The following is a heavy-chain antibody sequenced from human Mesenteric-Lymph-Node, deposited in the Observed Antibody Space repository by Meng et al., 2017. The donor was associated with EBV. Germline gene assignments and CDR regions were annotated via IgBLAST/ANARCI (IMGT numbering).Heavy chain of an antibody. V-gene: IGHV4-34*01. CDR2: INHSGNT. CDR3: ARVGEADSGDYPNEDS. Sequence: QVQLKQGCAGLLKPSETLSLTCAVYGGSFSTFYWSWIRQPPGKGLEWIGEINHSGNTNYNPSLKSRVTISVDTSKNQFSLRLTSVTAADTAVYYCARVGEADSGDYPNEDSWGQGTLVTVSS. J-gene: IGHJ4*02. CDR1: GGSFSTFY. D-gene: IGHD4-17*01.